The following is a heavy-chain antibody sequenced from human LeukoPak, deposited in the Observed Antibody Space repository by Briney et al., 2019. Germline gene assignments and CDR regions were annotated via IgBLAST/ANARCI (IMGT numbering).Heavy chain of an antibody. Sequence: GGSLRLSCVVSGFTFSSYWMSWVRQAPGKGLEWVANIKQDGTEKYYVDSVKGRFTISRDNAKNSLYLQMNSLRAEDTAFYYCARGGAPYFDWCFDYWGQGTLVTVSS. V-gene: IGHV3-7*01. CDR3: ARGGAPYFDWCFDY. CDR2: IKQDGTEK. D-gene: IGHD3-9*01. J-gene: IGHJ4*02. CDR1: GFTFSSYW.